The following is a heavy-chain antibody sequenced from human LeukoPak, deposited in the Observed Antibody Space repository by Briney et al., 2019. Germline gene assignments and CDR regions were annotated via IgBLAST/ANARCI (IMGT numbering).Heavy chain of an antibody. D-gene: IGHD3-9*01. V-gene: IGHV4-61*02. CDR2: IYTSGST. J-gene: IGHJ3*02. CDR1: GGSISSGSYY. Sequence: SQTLSLTCTVSGGSISSGSYYWSWIRQPAGKGLEWIGRIYTSGSTNYNPSLKSRVTISVDTSKNQFSLKLSSVTAADTAVYYCAKTYYDILTGYYIGDAFDIWGQGTMVTVSS. CDR3: AKTYYDILTGYYIGDAFDI.